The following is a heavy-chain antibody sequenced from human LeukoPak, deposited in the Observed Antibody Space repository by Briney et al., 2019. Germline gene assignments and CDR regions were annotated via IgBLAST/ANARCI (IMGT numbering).Heavy chain of an antibody. D-gene: IGHD3-16*01. V-gene: IGHV4-39*07. CDR2: IYHSGST. CDR1: GGSISSSSYY. CDR3: ARGGNYYGMDV. Sequence: SKTLSLTCTVSGGSISSSSYYWGWIRQPPGKGLEWIVYIYHSGSTYYNPSLKSRVTISVDRSKNQFSLKLSSVTAADTAVYYCARGGNYYGMDVWGQGTTVTVSS. J-gene: IGHJ6*01.